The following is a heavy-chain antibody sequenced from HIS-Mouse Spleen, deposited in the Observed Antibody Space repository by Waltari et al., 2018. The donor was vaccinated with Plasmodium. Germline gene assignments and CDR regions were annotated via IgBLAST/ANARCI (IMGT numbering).Heavy chain of an antibody. J-gene: IGHJ2*01. CDR1: GGSFSGYY. D-gene: IGHD3-10*01. V-gene: IGHV4-34*01. CDR2: SNHSGST. Sequence: QVQLQQWGAGLLKPSETLSLTCAVYGGSFSGYYWSWIRQPPGKGLEWIGESNHSGSTNYNPSLKSRVTISVDTSKNQFSLKLSSVTAADTAVYYCARGRVLGTSSGYFDLWGRGTLVTVSS. CDR3: ARGRVLGTSSGYFDL.